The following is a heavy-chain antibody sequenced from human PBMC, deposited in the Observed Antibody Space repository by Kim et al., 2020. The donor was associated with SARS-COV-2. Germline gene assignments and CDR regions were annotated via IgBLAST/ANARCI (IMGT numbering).Heavy chain of an antibody. CDR3: AKAVVRGVNYYYYGMDV. D-gene: IGHD3-10*01. V-gene: IGHV3-30*18. CDR1: GFTFSTYG. Sequence: GGSLRLSCAASGFTFSTYGMYWVRQAPGKGLEWVAVISYDGSSKYYGESVKGRFTISRDNPENTLYLQMNSLRPEDTAVYYCAKAVVRGVNYYYYGMDVWGQGTTVAVSS. CDR2: ISYDGSSK. J-gene: IGHJ6*01.